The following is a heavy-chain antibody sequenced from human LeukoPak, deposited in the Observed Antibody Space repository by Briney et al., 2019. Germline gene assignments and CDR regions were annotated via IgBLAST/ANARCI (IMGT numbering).Heavy chain of an antibody. CDR1: GGSISSYY. CDR2: IYYSGST. V-gene: IGHV4-59*01. J-gene: IGHJ4*02. D-gene: IGHD6-19*01. CDR3: ARGLRYSSGWYDY. Sequence: SETLSLTCTVSGGSISSYYWSWIQQPPGKGLEWIGYIYYSGSTNYNPSLKSRVTISVDTSKIQFSLKLSSVTAADTAVYYCARGLRYSSGWYDYWGQGTLVTVSS.